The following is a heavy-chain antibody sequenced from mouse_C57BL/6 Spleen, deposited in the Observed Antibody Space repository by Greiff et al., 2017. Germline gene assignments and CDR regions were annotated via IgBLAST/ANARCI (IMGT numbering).Heavy chain of an antibody. J-gene: IGHJ2*01. Sequence: VQLQQSGPELVKPGASVKMSCKASGYTFTDYYMHWVKQKPGKGLEWIGEIYPGSGNTYYNEKFKGKATLTADTSSSTAYMQLSSLTSEDSAVYFCARGNLLLPYYFDYWGQGTTLTVSS. V-gene: IGHV1-83*01. D-gene: IGHD1-1*01. CDR3: RGNLLLPYYFDY. CDR1: YTFTDYYM. CDR2: YPGSGNTY.